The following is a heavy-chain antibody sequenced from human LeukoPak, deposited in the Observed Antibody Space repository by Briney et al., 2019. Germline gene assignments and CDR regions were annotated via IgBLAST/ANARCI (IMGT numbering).Heavy chain of an antibody. J-gene: IGHJ4*02. CDR3: ASPGWTAMVGVFDY. CDR2: ISYDGSNK. D-gene: IGHD5-18*01. V-gene: IGHV3-30-3*01. CDR1: GFTFSSYA. Sequence: PGGSLRLSCAASGFTFSSYAMHWVRQAPGKGLEWVAVISYDGSNKYYADSVKGRFTISRDNSKNTLYLQMNSLRAEDTAVYYCASPGWTAMVGVFDYWGQGTLVTVSS.